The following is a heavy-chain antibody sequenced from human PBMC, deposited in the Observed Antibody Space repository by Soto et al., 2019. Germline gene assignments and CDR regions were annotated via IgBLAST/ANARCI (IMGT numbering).Heavy chain of an antibody. J-gene: IGHJ4*02. D-gene: IGHD2-2*01. Sequence: QVQLVESGGGVVQPGRSLRLSCAASGFTFSSYGMHWVRQAPGKGLEWVAVISYDGSNKYYADSVKGRFTISRDNSKNTLYLQMNSLRAEDTAVYYCAKDEDWYCSSTSCQPGDYWGQGTLVTVSS. CDR1: GFTFSSYG. V-gene: IGHV3-30*18. CDR3: AKDEDWYCSSTSCQPGDY. CDR2: ISYDGSNK.